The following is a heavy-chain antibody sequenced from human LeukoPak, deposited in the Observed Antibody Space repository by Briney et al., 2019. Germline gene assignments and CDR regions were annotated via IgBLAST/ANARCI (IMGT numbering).Heavy chain of an antibody. CDR1: GFTFSTYE. CDR2: ISAGGLTT. CDR3: ARKYSGYDYGY. J-gene: IGHJ4*02. V-gene: IGHV3-48*03. Sequence: PGGSLRLSCAVSGFTFSTYEMNWVRQAPGKGLEWISCISAGGLTTFYADSVKGRFTISRDNAKNSLYLQMNSLRVEDTAVYYCARKYSGYDYGYWGQGTLVTVSS. D-gene: IGHD5-12*01.